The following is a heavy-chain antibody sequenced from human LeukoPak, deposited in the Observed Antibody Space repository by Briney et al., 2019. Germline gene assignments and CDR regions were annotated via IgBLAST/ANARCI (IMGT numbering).Heavy chain of an antibody. CDR1: GVTFTASA. J-gene: IGHJ4*02. D-gene: IGHD3-3*01. CDR3: VESFLEWGN. CDR2: IVVGSGNT. Sequence: SVKVSCKASGVTFTASAVQWVRQTRGQRLEWIGWIVVGSGNTKYAESFQERVTMTRDTSTGTAYMELGSLRFEDTAVYYCVESFLEWGNWGQGPLVTVSS. V-gene: IGHV1-58*01.